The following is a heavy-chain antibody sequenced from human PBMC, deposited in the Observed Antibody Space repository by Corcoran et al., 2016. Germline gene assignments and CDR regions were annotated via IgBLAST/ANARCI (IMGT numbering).Heavy chain of an antibody. V-gene: IGHV4-59*01. CDR2: IYYSGST. Sequence: QVQLQESGPGLVKPSETLSLTCTVSGGSIISYYWSWIRQPPGKGLEWIGHIYYSGSTNYNPSLKSRVTISVDTSKNQFSLKLSSVTAADTAVYYCARVAAVAGTYYYYGMDVWGQGTTVTVSS. CDR1: GGSIISYY. J-gene: IGHJ6*02. D-gene: IGHD6-19*01. CDR3: ARVAAVAGTYYYYGMDV.